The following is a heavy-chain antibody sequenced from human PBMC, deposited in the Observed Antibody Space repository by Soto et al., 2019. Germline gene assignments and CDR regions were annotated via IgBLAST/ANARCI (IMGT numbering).Heavy chain of an antibody. D-gene: IGHD3-3*01. Sequence: ASVKVSCKASGYTFTSYGISWVRQAPGQGLEWMGWISAYNGNTNYAQKLQGRVTMTTDTSTSTAYMELRSLRSDETGVYYCARVGYDFWSGYISDYFDYWGQGTFVPV. V-gene: IGHV1-18*04. CDR1: GYTFTSYG. CDR3: ARVGYDFWSGYISDYFDY. CDR2: ISAYNGNT. J-gene: IGHJ4*02.